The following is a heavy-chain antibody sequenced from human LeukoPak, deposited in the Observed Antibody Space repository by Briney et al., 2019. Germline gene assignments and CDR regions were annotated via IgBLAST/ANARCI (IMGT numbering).Heavy chain of an antibody. CDR1: GFTFSRYW. V-gene: IGHV3-11*03. J-gene: IGHJ4*02. CDR3: ARSRGAGPGAYFDY. CDR2: ISNSGSYT. D-gene: IGHD6-19*01. Sequence: GGSLRLSCAASGFTFSRYWMSWVRQAPGKGLEWVSYISNSGSYTNYADSVKGRFTISRDNAKNSLFLQMNSLRAEDTAVYYCARSRGAGPGAYFDYWGQGTLVTVSS.